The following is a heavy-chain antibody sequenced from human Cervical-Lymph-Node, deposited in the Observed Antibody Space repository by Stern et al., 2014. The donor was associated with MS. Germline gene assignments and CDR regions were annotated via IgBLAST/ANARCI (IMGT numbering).Heavy chain of an antibody. D-gene: IGHD3-10*01. Sequence: VQLLESGAEVQKPGSSVKVSCRASGGTFSSSDISWVRQAPGRGLEWMRGIIPSIGTANYAQKYQGRVTITADESTSTAYMELSSLRSEDTAIYYCALGGFGHYFEYWGQGTLVTVSS. J-gene: IGHJ4*02. CDR3: ALGGFGHYFEY. CDR1: GGTFSSSD. CDR2: IIPSIGTA. V-gene: IGHV1-69*01.